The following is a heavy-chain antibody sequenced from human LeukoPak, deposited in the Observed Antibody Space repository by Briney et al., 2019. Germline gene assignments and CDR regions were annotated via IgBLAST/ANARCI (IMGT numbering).Heavy chain of an antibody. Sequence: SETLSLTCAVSGYSISSGYYWGWIRQPPGKGLEWIGSIYHSGSTNYNPSLKSRVTISVDTSKNQFSLKLSSVTAADTAVYYCAREGQVCWSGYYPDYYYYYMDVWGKGTTVTVSS. CDR1: GYSISSGYY. CDR3: AREGQVCWSGYYPDYYYYYMDV. V-gene: IGHV4-38-2*02. CDR2: IYHSGST. J-gene: IGHJ6*03. D-gene: IGHD3-3*01.